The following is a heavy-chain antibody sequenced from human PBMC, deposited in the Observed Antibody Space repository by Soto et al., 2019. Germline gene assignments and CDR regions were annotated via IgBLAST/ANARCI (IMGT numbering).Heavy chain of an antibody. Sequence: GWSLRLSCASSVFTFISFGIHWVRQAPGKGLEWVAVMAYDGSNEYYADSVRGRFTISRDNSKSTVYLQMNSLRPEDTAVYYCAKNTVGLSRYYYYGMDVWGQGTTVTVSS. CDR1: VFTFISFG. CDR2: MAYDGSNE. CDR3: AKNTVGLSRYYYYGMDV. V-gene: IGHV3-30*18. J-gene: IGHJ6*02. D-gene: IGHD5-12*01.